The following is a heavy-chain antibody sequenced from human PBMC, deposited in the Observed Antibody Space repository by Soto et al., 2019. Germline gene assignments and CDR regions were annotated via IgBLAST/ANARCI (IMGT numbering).Heavy chain of an antibody. J-gene: IGHJ6*02. CDR3: ARLQLGYYGSGSYYDYYYYYGMDV. Sequence: SETLSLTCAVYGGSFSGYYWSWIRQPPGKGLEWIGEINHSGSTNYNPSLKSRVTISVDTSKNQFSLKLSSVTAADTAVYYCARLQLGYYGSGSYYDYYYYYGMDVWGQGTTVTVSS. CDR2: INHSGST. D-gene: IGHD3-10*01. CDR1: GGSFSGYY. V-gene: IGHV4-34*01.